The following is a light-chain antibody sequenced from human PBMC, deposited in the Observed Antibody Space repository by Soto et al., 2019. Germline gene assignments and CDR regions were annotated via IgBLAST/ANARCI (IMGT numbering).Light chain of an antibody. CDR1: QSFSSAL. J-gene: IGKJ4*01. Sequence: EIVLTQSPDTLSLSPGERATLSCRASQSFSSALLAWYQQKPGQAPRLLIYRAYTRATDIPDRFTGSGSGTDFTLTISRLEPEDFAVYYCQQYESSPLTFGGGTKVEIK. CDR2: RAY. CDR3: QQYESSPLT. V-gene: IGKV3-20*01.